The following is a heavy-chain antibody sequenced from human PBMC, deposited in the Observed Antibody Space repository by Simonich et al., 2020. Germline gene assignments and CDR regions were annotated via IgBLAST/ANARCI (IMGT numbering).Heavy chain of an antibody. V-gene: IGHV1-2*01. Sequence: QVQLVQSGAEVKKPGASVKVSCKASGYTFTGYYMHWVRQAPGQGLGWRGWINPNSGGKNYAQKVQGRVTSTRDTSISTAYMELSRLRSDDTAVYYCARGRLTGDKGAFDIWGQGTMVTVSS. J-gene: IGHJ3*02. CDR1: GYTFTGYY. CDR3: ARGRLTGDKGAFDI. CDR2: INPNSGGK. D-gene: IGHD7-27*01.